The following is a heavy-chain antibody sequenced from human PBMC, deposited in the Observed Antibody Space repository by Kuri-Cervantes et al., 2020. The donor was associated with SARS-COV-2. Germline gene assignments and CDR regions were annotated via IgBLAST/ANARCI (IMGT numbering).Heavy chain of an antibody. CDR2: INHSGST. J-gene: IGHJ4*02. CDR1: GGSFSGYY. Sequence: SETLSLTCAVYGGSFSGYYWSWIRQPPGKGLEWIGEINHSGSTNYNPSLKSRVTISVDTSKNQFSLKLSSVTAADTAVYHCASSAVNYGDYVTYWGQGTLVTVSS. D-gene: IGHD4-17*01. V-gene: IGHV4-34*01. CDR3: ASSAVNYGDYVTY.